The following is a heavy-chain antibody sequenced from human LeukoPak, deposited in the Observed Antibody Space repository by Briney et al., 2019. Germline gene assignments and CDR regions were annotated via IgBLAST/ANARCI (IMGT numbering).Heavy chain of an antibody. CDR2: INTYNGIT. V-gene: IGHV1-18*01. J-gene: IGHJ4*02. Sequence: ASVTVSCTASGYTLTSYGISWVRQAPGQGLEWMGWINTYNGITDYAQKSQGRFNMTTDTSTSTAYMDLRSLRPDDTAMYYCTRVSLSGTSTRDYWGQGALVTVSS. CDR3: TRVSLSGTSTRDY. CDR1: GYTLTSYG. D-gene: IGHD1-20*01.